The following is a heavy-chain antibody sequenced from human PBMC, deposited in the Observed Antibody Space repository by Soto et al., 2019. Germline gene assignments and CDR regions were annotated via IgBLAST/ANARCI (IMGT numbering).Heavy chain of an antibody. CDR1: GGSFSGYY. Sequence: SETLSLTCAVYGGSFSGYYWSWIRQPPGKGLEWIGEINHSGSTNYNPSLKSRVTISVDTSKNQLSLKLSSVTAADTAMYYCARERYCTSSSCPGYFQHWGQGTLVTVSS. V-gene: IGHV4-34*01. CDR2: INHSGST. D-gene: IGHD2-2*01. CDR3: ARERYCTSSSCPGYFQH. J-gene: IGHJ1*01.